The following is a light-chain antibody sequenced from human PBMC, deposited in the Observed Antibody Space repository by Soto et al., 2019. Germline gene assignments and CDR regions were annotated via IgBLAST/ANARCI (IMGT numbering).Light chain of an antibody. V-gene: IGLV2-14*01. J-gene: IGLJ3*02. CDR1: SSDVGGYNY. CDR2: EVS. CDR3: SSYTTSSTWV. Sequence: QSVLTQPASVSGSPGQSITISCTGTSSDVGGYNYVSWYQQHPGKAPKLIIYEVSNRPSGVSNRFSGSKSGNTDSLTISGLQAEDEADYYCSSYTTSSTWVFGGGTKRTVL.